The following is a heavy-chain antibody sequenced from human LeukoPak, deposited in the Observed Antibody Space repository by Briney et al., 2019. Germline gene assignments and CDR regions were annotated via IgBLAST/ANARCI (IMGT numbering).Heavy chain of an antibody. CDR2: INPSGGST. J-gene: IGHJ3*02. CDR3: ARAGDYGGKPDAFDI. CDR1: GYTFTSYY. D-gene: IGHD4-23*01. Sequence: ASVKVSCKASGYTFTSYYMHWVRQAPGQGLEWMGIINPSGGSTSYAQKFQGRVTTTRDTSTSTVYMELSSLRSEDTAVYYCARAGDYGGKPDAFDIWAKGQWSPSLQ. V-gene: IGHV1-46*01.